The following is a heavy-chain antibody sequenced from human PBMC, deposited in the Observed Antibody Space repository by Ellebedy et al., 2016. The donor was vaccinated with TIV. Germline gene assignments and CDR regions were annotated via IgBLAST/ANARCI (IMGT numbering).Heavy chain of an antibody. Sequence: LSLTCXASGFTFSTYPMHWVRQAPGKGLEWVALISYDGRKEYYTDSVKGRFSISRDNSKNTLYLQMNSLRAEDTAVYYCAREEVAAYFDYWGQGTLVTVSS. CDR2: ISYDGRKE. J-gene: IGHJ4*02. D-gene: IGHD2-15*01. CDR1: GFTFSTYP. V-gene: IGHV3-30*04. CDR3: AREEVAAYFDY.